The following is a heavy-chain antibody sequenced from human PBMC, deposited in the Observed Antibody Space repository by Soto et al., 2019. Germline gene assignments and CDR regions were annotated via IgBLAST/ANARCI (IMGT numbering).Heavy chain of an antibody. Sequence: SETLSLTCTVSGGSISSGGYYWSWVRQHPGKGLEWIGYIYYSGSTYYNPSLKSRVTISVDTSKNQFSLKLSSVTAADTAVYYCASLSAGYYYDSSGYYYDYWGQGTLVTVSS. CDR1: GGSISSGGYY. J-gene: IGHJ4*02. V-gene: IGHV4-31*03. CDR2: IYYSGST. CDR3: ASLSAGYYYDSSGYYYDY. D-gene: IGHD3-22*01.